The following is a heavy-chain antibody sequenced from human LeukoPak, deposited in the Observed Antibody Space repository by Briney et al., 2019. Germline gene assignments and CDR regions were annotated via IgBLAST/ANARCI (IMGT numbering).Heavy chain of an antibody. CDR1: GGSISSYY. CDR3: ARGTYGSGSYKY. Sequence: SETLFLTCTVSGGSISSYYWNWIRQPAGKGLEWIGRIYTSGSTNYNPSLKSRVTMSVDTSKNQFSLKLSSVTAADTAVYYCARGTYGSGSYKYWGQGTLVAVSS. J-gene: IGHJ4*02. D-gene: IGHD3-10*01. CDR2: IYTSGST. V-gene: IGHV4-4*07.